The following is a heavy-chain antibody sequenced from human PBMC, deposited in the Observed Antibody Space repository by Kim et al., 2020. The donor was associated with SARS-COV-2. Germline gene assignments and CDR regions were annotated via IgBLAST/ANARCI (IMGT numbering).Heavy chain of an antibody. CDR3: ARGAYGSGNY. D-gene: IGHD3-10*01. CDR1: GFIVSNNY. V-gene: IGHV3-66*01. J-gene: IGHJ4*02. Sequence: GGSLRLSCAASGFIVSNNYMSWVRQAPGKGLEWVSIIYSVGTTYYADSVKGRFTISRGDSKNTLYLQMNSLRAEDTAVYYCARGAYGSGNYWGQGTLVTVSS. CDR2: IYSVGTT.